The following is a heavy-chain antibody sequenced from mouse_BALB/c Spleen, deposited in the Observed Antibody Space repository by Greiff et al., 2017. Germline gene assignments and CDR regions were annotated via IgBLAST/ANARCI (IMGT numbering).Heavy chain of an antibody. CDR1: GYTFTSYW. CDR2: IYPSDSYT. D-gene: IGHD2-1*01. CDR3: TRGGGNYVLAY. Sequence: QVQLQQPGAELVRPGASVKLSCKASGYTFTSYWINWVKQRPGQGLEWIGTIYPSDSYTNYNQKFKDKATLTVDKSSSTAYMQLSSPTSEDSAVYYCTRGGGNYVLAYWGQGTLVTVSA. V-gene: IGHV1-69*02. J-gene: IGHJ3*01.